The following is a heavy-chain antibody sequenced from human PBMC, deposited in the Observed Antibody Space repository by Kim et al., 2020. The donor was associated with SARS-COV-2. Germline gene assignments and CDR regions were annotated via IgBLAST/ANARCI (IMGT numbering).Heavy chain of an antibody. CDR3: AREAGAREMATIRGLPGLDAFDI. CDR1: GYTFTGYY. D-gene: IGHD5-12*01. CDR2: INPNSGGT. Sequence: ASVKVSCKASGYTFTGYYMHWVRQAPGQGLEWMGWINPNSGGTNYAQKFQGWVTMTRDTSISTAYMELSRLRSDDTAVYYCAREAGAREMATIRGLPGLDAFDIWGQGTMVTVSS. J-gene: IGHJ3*02. V-gene: IGHV1-2*04.